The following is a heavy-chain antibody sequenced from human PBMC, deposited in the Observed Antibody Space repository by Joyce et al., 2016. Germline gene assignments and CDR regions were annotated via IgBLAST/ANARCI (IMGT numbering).Heavy chain of an antibody. Sequence: EVQLVQFGTEVKKSGESLKISCKASGYTFPYYWIVWVRQLPGKGLEWMGITYPDNSDTTHTPSCQGQVTISVDKSINTAYLQWDSLKASDTAMYYCARRRSIASRRSGYYHMDVWGTGTTVTVSS. V-gene: IGHV5-51*01. CDR3: ARRRSIASRRSGYYHMDV. CDR2: TYPDNSDT. D-gene: IGHD6-6*01. J-gene: IGHJ6*03. CDR1: GYTFPYYW.